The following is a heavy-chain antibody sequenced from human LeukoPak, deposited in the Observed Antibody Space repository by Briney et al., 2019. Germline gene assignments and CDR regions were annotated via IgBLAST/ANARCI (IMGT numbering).Heavy chain of an antibody. Sequence: PGGSLRLSCAASGFTFSSYWMSWVGQAPGKRLEWVANIKQDGSEKYYVDSVKGRFTISRDNAKNSLYLQMNSLRAEDTAVYYCARDNYGDYVYKYWYYDLWGRGTLVTVSS. CDR2: IKQDGSEK. CDR3: ARDNYGDYVYKYWYYDL. J-gene: IGHJ2*01. D-gene: IGHD4-17*01. V-gene: IGHV3-7*01. CDR1: GFTFSSYW.